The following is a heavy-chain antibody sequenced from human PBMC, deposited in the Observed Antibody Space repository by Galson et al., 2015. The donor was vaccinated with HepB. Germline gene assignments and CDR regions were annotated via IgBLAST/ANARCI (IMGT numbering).Heavy chain of an antibody. CDR1: GFSFNYFP. CDR2: ISYTGSYT. J-gene: IGHJ2*01. V-gene: IGHV3-30-3*01. Sequence: SLRLSCAASGFSFNYFPMHWVRQAPGKGLEWVAVISYTGSYTGYADFGRGRFTISRDNSKNALYLQMNSLRVEDTALYYCVRPRGAGAGDYQNWYIHLWGRGTLVTVSS. CDR3: VRPRGAGAGDYQNWYIHL. D-gene: IGHD4-17*01.